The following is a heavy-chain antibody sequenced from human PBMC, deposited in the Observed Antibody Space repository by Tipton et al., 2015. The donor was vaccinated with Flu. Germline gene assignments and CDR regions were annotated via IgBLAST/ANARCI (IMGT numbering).Heavy chain of an antibody. Sequence: QSGPEVKKPGSSVKVSCKASGGTFSSYAISWVRQAPGQGLEWMGGIIPIFGTANYAQKFQGRVTITADKSTSTAYMELSSLRSEDTAVYYCASSNPVLLWFGELSEWGQGTLVTVSS. CDR2: IIPIFGTA. CDR1: GGTFSSYA. D-gene: IGHD3-10*01. CDR3: ASSNPVLLWFGELSE. J-gene: IGHJ4*02. V-gene: IGHV1-69*06.